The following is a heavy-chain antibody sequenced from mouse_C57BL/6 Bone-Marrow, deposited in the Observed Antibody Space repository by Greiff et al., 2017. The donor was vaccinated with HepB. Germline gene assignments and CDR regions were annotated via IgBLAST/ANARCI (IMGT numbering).Heavy chain of an antibody. J-gene: IGHJ3*01. CDR2: SRNKANDYTT. D-gene: IGHD1-1*01. Sequence: EVKLMESGGGLVQSGRSLRLSCATSGFTFSDFYMEWVRQAPGKGLEWIAASRNKANDYTTEYSASVKGRFIVSRDTSQSILYLQMNALRAEDTAIYYCARDYYGSSSWFAYWGQGTLVTVSA. CDR1: GFTFSDFY. CDR3: ARDYYGSSSWFAY. V-gene: IGHV7-1*01.